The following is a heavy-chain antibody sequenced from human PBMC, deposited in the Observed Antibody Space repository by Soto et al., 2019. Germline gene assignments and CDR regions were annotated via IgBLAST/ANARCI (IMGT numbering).Heavy chain of an antibody. CDR3: ARYNRYRSTGFEGCFDP. CDR1: GYSFTSYW. D-gene: IGHD6-13*01. J-gene: IGHJ5*02. Sequence: PGASLKISCTGSGYSFTSYWIGCVRQIPGSGLEWMGLIHPGDSDTRYSPFFQGQVTISADKSISTAYLQWSSHKASDTGTYYCARYNRYRSTGFEGCFDPLAEGNRLT. V-gene: IGHV5-51*01. CDR2: IHPGDSDT.